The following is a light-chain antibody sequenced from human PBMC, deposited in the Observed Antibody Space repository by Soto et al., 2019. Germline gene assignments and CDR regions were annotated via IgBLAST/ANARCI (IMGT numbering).Light chain of an antibody. CDR1: SSDIGGYNY. CDR3: SSYTGASALDV. J-gene: IGLJ1*01. CDR2: DVA. Sequence: QSALTQPASVSGSPGQSITISCTGTSSDIGGYNYVAWYQQHLGKAPKLIIYDVAVRPSGVSNRFSGSKSGNTASLAISGLQAEDEAHYYCSSYTGASALDVFGTGTKLTVL. V-gene: IGLV2-14*03.